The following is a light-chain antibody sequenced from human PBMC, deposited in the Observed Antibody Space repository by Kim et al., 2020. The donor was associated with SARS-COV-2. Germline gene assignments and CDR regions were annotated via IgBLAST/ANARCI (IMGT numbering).Light chain of an antibody. J-gene: IGKJ3*01. Sequence: DIQVTQSPSSLSASVGDRITIACRASQSIRSQINWYQQKPGKAPKLLIYGASNLHSGVPPRFSGTGSETDFTLTISSLQPEDFATYFCQQSDKFGPGTKVDIK. V-gene: IGKV1-39*01. CDR2: GAS. CDR3: QQSDK. CDR1: QSIRSQ.